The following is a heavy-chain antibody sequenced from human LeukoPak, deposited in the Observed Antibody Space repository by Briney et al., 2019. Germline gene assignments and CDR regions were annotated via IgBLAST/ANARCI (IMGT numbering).Heavy chain of an antibody. CDR3: ARGGRDSSSWFFDY. D-gene: IGHD6-13*01. Sequence: GSVKVSCKAAGYSFSSYGISWERQAPGQGLEWMTWISGNNGNTDFAKNFQGRVTMTTDTSTTTVYMELRSLKSDDTAVYFCARGGRDSSSWFFDYWGQGTLVTVSS. CDR1: GYSFSSYG. V-gene: IGHV1-18*01. CDR2: ISGNNGNT. J-gene: IGHJ4*02.